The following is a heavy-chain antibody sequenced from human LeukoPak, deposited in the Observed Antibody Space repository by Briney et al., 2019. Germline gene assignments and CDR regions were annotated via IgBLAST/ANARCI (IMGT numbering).Heavy chain of an antibody. J-gene: IGHJ4*02. D-gene: IGHD3-22*01. CDR1: GGSISSSSYY. Sequence: SETLSLTCTVSGGSISSSSYYWGWIRQPPGKGLEWIGSIYYSGSTYYNPSLKSRVTISVDTSKNQFSLKLSSVTAADTAVYYCARDPRGGYYDSSGSNYWGQGTLVTVSS. CDR3: ARDPRGGYYDSSGSNY. CDR2: IYYSGST. V-gene: IGHV4-39*07.